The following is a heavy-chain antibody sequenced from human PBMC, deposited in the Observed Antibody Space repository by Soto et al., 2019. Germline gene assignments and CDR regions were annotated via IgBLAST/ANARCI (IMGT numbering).Heavy chain of an antibody. CDR1: GGTLSTYA. Sequence: QVQLVQSGAEVKKPGSSVKVSCKASGGTLSTYAISWVRQAPGQGLEWMGGIIPISPSTNIAQSLQGRVTATADESTGTVDMELNRLRADGTAVYDCARNKLLQGDYCYAMDVRGQGTTVTVSS. CDR2: IIPISPST. J-gene: IGHJ6*01. V-gene: IGHV1-69*01. CDR3: ARNKLLQGDYCYAMDV. D-gene: IGHD2-21*01.